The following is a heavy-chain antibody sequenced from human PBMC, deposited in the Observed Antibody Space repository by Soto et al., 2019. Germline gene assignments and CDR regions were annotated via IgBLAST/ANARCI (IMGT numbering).Heavy chain of an antibody. CDR2: VNADNHNK. V-gene: IGHV1-18*01. D-gene: IGHD3-16*01. CDR3: ARVRFGDPFDY. CDR1: GYRFSSYG. J-gene: IGHJ4*02. Sequence: GASVKVSCKVSGYRFSSYGRNWVGQAPGEGLEGVGWVNADNHNKNYAQKFQHRVALTTDTSTNTAFLELRGLRSDDTAVYSCARVRFGDPFDYWGQGTLVTVSS.